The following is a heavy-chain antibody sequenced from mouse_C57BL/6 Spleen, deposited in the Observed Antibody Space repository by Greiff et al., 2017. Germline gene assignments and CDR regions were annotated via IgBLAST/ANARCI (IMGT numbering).Heavy chain of an antibody. CDR2: IRLKSDNYAT. V-gene: IGHV6-3*01. J-gene: IGHJ2*01. D-gene: IGHD4-1*02. Sequence: EVMLVESGGGLVQPGGSMKLSCVASGFTFSNYWMNWVRQSPEKGLEWVAQIRLKSDNYATHYAESVKGRFTISRDDSKSSVYLQMNNLRAEDTGIYCCTGSNWYYFDYWGQGTTLTVSS. CDR3: TGSNWYYFDY. CDR1: GFTFSNYW.